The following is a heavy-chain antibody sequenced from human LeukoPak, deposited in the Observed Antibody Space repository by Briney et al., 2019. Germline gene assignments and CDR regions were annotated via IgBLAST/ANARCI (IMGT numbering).Heavy chain of an antibody. CDR3: ARVARTLYCGGDCPHDAFDI. J-gene: IGHJ3*02. Sequence: SVKVSCKASGGTFSSYAISWVRQAPGQGLEWMGGIIPIFGTANYAQKCQGRVTITADESTSTTYMELSSLRSEDTAVYYCARVARTLYCGGDCPHDAFDIWGQGTMVTVSS. D-gene: IGHD2-21*02. CDR2: IIPIFGTA. V-gene: IGHV1-69*01. CDR1: GGTFSSYA.